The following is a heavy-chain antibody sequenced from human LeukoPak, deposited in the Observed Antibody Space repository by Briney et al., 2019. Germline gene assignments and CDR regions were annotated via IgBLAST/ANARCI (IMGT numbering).Heavy chain of an antibody. D-gene: IGHD1-1*01. CDR3: GKVAAGTLIGV. Sequence: GSLRLSCATSGFAFSSYDMSWVRPAPGLGLEWVSCISTTGAYTYYADSVKGRLTVSRDNFKNTLYLQMNSLGAEDTAIYYCGKVAAGTLIGVWGQGATVIVSS. J-gene: IGHJ6*02. V-gene: IGHV3-23*01. CDR1: GFAFSSYD. CDR2: ISTTGAYT.